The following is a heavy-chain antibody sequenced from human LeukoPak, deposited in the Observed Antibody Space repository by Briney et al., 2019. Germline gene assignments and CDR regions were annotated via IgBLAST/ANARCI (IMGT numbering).Heavy chain of an antibody. CDR1: EFTFSSYG. CDR3: ARGESSGWDN. Sequence: PGGSLRLSCAASEFTFSSYGMHWVRQAPDKGLEGVAVISYDGSYKYYTDSVKGRFTISRDNSKNTLYLQMNSLRAEDTAVYYCARGESSGWDNWGQGTLVTVSS. J-gene: IGHJ4*02. V-gene: IGHV3-33*08. CDR2: ISYDGSYK. D-gene: IGHD6-19*01.